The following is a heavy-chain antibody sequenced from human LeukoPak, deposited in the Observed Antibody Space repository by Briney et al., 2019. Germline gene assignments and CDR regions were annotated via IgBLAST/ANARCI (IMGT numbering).Heavy chain of an antibody. CDR1: GFTFSSYA. D-gene: IGHD6-19*01. CDR2: ISGSGGSK. J-gene: IGHJ5*02. V-gene: IGHV3-23*01. CDR3: AKDAPGIAVAGTGWFDP. Sequence: PGGSLRLSCAASGFTFSSYAMSWVRQAPGKGLGWVSAISGSGGSKYYADAVKGRFTISRDNSKNTLYLQMNSLRAEDTAVYYCAKDAPGIAVAGTGWFDPWGQGTLVTVSS.